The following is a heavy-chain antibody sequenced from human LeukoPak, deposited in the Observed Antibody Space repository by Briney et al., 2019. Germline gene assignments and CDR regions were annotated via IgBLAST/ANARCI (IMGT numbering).Heavy chain of an antibody. CDR3: VRLGRCSGGHCLDDY. CDR2: IHYSGST. D-gene: IGHD2-15*01. V-gene: IGHV4-59*01. J-gene: IGHJ4*02. Sequence: SETLSLTYTVSGDSINSYYWAWIRQPPGKGLEWIGFIHYSGSTTYNPSLKSQVTISIETSKTQFSLKLNSVTAADTAVYFCVRLGRCSGGHCLDDYWGQGTLVTVSS. CDR1: GDSINSYY.